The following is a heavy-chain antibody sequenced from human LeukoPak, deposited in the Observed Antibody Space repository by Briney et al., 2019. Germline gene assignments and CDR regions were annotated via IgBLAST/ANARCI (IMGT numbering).Heavy chain of an antibody. CDR1: GYTFTSYD. D-gene: IGHD6-13*01. CDR2: INPNSGGT. J-gene: IGHJ4*02. Sequence: ASVKVSCKASGYTFTSYDINWVRQATGQGLEWMGWINPNSGGTNYAQKFQGRVTMTRDTSISTAYTELSRLRSDDTAVYYCASIAAAGYYFDYWGQGTLVTVSS. V-gene: IGHV1-2*02. CDR3: ASIAAAGYYFDY.